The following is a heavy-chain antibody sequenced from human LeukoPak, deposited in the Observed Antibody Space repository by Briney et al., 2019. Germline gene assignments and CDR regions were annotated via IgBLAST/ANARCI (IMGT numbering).Heavy chain of an antibody. Sequence: GASVKVSCKASGYTFTSYYMHWVRQAPGQGLEWMEIINPSGGSTSYAQKFQGRVTMTRDTSTSTVYMELSSLRSKDTAVYYCARGGIVVVPAAIQAYYYYGMDVWGQGTTVTVSS. D-gene: IGHD2-2*02. CDR1: GYTFTSYY. CDR2: INPSGGST. V-gene: IGHV1-46*01. J-gene: IGHJ6*02. CDR3: ARGGIVVVPAAIQAYYYYGMDV.